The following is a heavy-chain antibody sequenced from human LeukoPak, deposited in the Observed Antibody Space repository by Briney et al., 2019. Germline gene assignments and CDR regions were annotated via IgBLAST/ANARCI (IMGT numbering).Heavy chain of an antibody. CDR1: AGSISSYY. Sequence: TETLSLTCTVSAGSISSYYRRWLRQPPGKGLEWIGYIYYSGSTNYNPSLKNRVTLSVDTYKHQFSLNLTSVTAGDPAVYYGSNSNHHTSLTITVATSFGAFKQQFFLRLAAETAAYSCVYFCAGGGAVYIVVATTITDYWGQGTLVTVSS. V-gene: IGHV4-59*01. J-gene: IGHJ4*02. CDR3: SNSNHHTSLTITVATSFGAFKQQFFLRLAAETAAYSCVYFCAGGGAVYIVVATTITDY. D-gene: IGHD5-12*01. CDR2: IYYSGST.